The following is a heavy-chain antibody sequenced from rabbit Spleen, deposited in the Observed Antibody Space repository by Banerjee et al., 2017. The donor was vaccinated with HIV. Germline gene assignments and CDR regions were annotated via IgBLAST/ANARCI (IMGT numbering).Heavy chain of an antibody. D-gene: IGHD1-1*01. CDR3: ARDSSSSFSSYGMDL. V-gene: IGHV1S45*01. J-gene: IGHJ6*01. CDR1: GFSFSSSYD. CDR2: IDAGSSGFT. Sequence: QEQLVESGGGLVKPEGSLTLTCTASGFSFSSSYDMCWVRQAPGKGLEWIACIDAGSSGFTYHASWAKGRFTISKTSSTTVTLQATSLTAADTATYFCARDSSSSFSSYGMDLWGPGTLVTVS.